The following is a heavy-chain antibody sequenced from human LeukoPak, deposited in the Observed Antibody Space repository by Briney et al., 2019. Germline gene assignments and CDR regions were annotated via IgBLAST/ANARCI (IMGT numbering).Heavy chain of an antibody. D-gene: IGHD5-18*01. CDR3: TTSAGGYSYGSFAFDV. Sequence: GGSLRLSCAASGFTFNDTWMTWVRQAPGKGLEWVGRIKSKSDGGTTDYAAPVNGRFTISRDDSKNTLYLQMSSLKTEDTAVYYCTTSAGGYSYGSFAFDVWGQGTVVTVSS. CDR2: IKSKSDGGTT. CDR1: GFTFNDTW. J-gene: IGHJ3*01. V-gene: IGHV3-15*01.